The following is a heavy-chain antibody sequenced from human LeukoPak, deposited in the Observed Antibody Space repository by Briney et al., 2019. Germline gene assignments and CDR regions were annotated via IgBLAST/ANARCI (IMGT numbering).Heavy chain of an antibody. CDR3: ARTRIPNAFDI. CDR2: IYYSGST. D-gene: IGHD3-3*01. Sequence: SETLSLTCTVSGGSISSYYWSWIRQPPGQGLEWIGYIYYSGSTNYNPSLKSRVTISVDTSKNQFSLKLSAVTAADTAVYYCARTRIPNAFDIWGQGTMVTVSS. V-gene: IGHV4-59*01. CDR1: GGSISSYY. J-gene: IGHJ3*02.